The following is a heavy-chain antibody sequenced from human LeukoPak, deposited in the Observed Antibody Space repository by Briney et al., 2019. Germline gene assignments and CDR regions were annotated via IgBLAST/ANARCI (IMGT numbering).Heavy chain of an antibody. CDR1: GGTFSSYA. CDR2: IIPIFGTA. CDR3: AINIYDFWSGYSEQLDKRYYYYYMDV. Sequence: SVKVSCKASGGTFSSYAISWVRQAPGQGLEWMGGIIPIFGTANYAQKFQGRVTITADKSTGTAYMELSSLRSEDTAVYYCAINIYDFWSGYSEQLDKRYYYYYMDVWGKGTTVTVSS. V-gene: IGHV1-69*06. J-gene: IGHJ6*03. D-gene: IGHD3-3*01.